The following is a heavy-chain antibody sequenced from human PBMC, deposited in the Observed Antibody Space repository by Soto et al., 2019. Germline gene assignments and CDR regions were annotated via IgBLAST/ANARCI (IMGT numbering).Heavy chain of an antibody. CDR2: VSGDGSST. J-gene: IGHJ4*02. CDR1: GFTFSSSW. D-gene: IGHD2-8*01. Sequence: GGSLRLSCAASGFTFSSSWMHWVRQAPGKGLVWVSRVSGDGSSTNYADSVKGRFTISRDNAKNTLYLQMNSLRAEDTAVYYCAKQPYCTNGVCYMGYFDYWGQGTLVTVSS. CDR3: AKQPYCTNGVCYMGYFDY. V-gene: IGHV3-74*01.